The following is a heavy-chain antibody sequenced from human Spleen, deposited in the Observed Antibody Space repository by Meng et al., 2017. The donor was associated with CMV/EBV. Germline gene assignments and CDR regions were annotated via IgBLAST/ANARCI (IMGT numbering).Heavy chain of an antibody. V-gene: IGHV3-30*12. CDR3: AKDARSSTRYLGYAMDV. D-gene: IGHD1-26*01. J-gene: IGHJ6*02. Sequence: GGSLRLSCAASGFSFNRYGMHWVRQAPGKGLEWLTVISYDGTNKYYADSVRGRFTISRDNSKNTLYLQMNSLRAEDTAIYYCAKDARSSTRYLGYAMDVWGLGTTVTVSS. CDR1: GFSFNRYG. CDR2: ISYDGTNK.